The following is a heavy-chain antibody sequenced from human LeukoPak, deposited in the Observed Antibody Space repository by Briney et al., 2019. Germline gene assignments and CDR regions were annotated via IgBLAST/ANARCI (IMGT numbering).Heavy chain of an antibody. CDR2: ISWNSGSI. Sequence: PGMSLRLSCAASGFTFDDYAMHWVRQAPGKGLEWVSGISWNSGSIGYADSVKGRFTISRDNAKNSLYLQMNSLRAEDTALYYCAKGSHVYPYYYYYMDVWGKGTTVTVSS. J-gene: IGHJ6*03. CDR3: AKGSHVYPYYYYYMDV. V-gene: IGHV3-9*01. CDR1: GFTFDDYA. D-gene: IGHD3-16*01.